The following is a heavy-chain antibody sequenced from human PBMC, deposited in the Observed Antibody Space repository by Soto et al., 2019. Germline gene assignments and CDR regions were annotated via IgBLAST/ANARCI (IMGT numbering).Heavy chain of an antibody. CDR3: TTQSTIVVVPAAHYYYYYYGMDV. Sequence: GGSLRLSFAASGYAFNTQAMHWVRQAPGKGLEWVAVISYDGSKIYYADSVKGRFTISRDNSKNTLYLQMNSLKTEDTAVYYCTTQSTIVVVPAAHYYYYYYGMDVWGQGTTVTVSS. CDR1: GYAFNTQA. D-gene: IGHD2-2*01. J-gene: IGHJ6*02. CDR2: ISYDGSKI. V-gene: IGHV3-30-3*01.